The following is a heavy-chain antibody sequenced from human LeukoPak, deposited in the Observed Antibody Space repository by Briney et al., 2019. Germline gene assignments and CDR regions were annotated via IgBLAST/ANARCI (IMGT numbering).Heavy chain of an antibody. CDR2: IKSKTDGGTT. D-gene: IGHD2-2*01. CDR1: GFTFSNAW. J-gene: IGHJ5*02. V-gene: IGHV3-15*07. CDR3: TTESIVVVPAATIESWFDP. Sequence: GGSLRLSCAASGFTFSNAWMNWVRQAPGKGLEWVGRIKSKTDGGTTDYAAPVKGRFTISRDDSKNTLYLQMNSLKTEGTAVYYCTTESIVVVPAATIESWFDPWGQGTLVTVTS.